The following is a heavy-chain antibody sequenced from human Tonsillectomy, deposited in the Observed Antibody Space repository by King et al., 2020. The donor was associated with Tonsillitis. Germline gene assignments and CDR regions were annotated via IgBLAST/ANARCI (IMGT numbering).Heavy chain of an antibody. D-gene: IGHD3-22*01. CDR1: GFTFSTYW. V-gene: IGHV3-7*01. CDR3: ASYYDSSGSSGFDY. Sequence: VQLVESGGGLVQPGGSLRLSCAASGFTFSTYWMTWVRQAPGKGLEWVANIKQDGSEKYYVEFVKGRFTISRDNAKNSLYLQMNSLRAEDTAVYYCASYYDSSGSSGFDYWGQGTLVTVSS. J-gene: IGHJ4*02. CDR2: IKQDGSEK.